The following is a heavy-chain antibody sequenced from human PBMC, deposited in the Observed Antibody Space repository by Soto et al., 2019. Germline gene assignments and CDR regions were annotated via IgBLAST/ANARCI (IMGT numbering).Heavy chain of an antibody. V-gene: IGHV1-2*02. CDR2: INPNSGGT. Sequence: VASVKVSCKASGYTFTGYYMHWVRQAPGQGLEWMGWINPNSGGTNYAQKFQGRVTMIRDTSISTAYMELSRLRSDDTAVYYCARVTYCGGDCYSPNYDYWGQGTLVTVSS. D-gene: IGHD2-21*02. CDR1: GYTFTGYY. CDR3: ARVTYCGGDCYSPNYDY. J-gene: IGHJ4*02.